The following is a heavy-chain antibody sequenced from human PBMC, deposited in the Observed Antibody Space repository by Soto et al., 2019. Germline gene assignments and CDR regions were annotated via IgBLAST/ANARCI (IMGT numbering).Heavy chain of an antibody. CDR3: ARGDCSGGSCSSSPVY. D-gene: IGHD2-15*01. J-gene: IGHJ4*02. V-gene: IGHV3-7*01. Sequence: EVQLVESGGGLVQPGGSLTISCAASGFTFINYWMTWVRQAPGKGLEWGGNIKGDGGEKNYVDSGQGRVTISRDNAKNSLYLQMSSLRGEDTAVYYCARGDCSGGSCSSSPVYWGQGIMVTVSS. CDR2: IKGDGGEK. CDR1: GFTFINYW.